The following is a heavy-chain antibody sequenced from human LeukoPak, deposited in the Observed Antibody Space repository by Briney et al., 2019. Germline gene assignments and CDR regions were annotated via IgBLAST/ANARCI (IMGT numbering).Heavy chain of an antibody. CDR3: AREAIRWFDP. V-gene: IGHV4-61*02. CDR1: GGSISSGSYY. D-gene: IGHD3-9*01. J-gene: IGHJ5*02. CDR2: IYTSGST. Sequence: SQTLSLTCTVSGGSISSGSYYWSWIRQPAGKGLEWIGRIYTSGSTNYNPSLKSRVTISVDTSKNQFSLKLSSVTAADMAVYYCAREAIRWFDPWGQGTLVTVSS.